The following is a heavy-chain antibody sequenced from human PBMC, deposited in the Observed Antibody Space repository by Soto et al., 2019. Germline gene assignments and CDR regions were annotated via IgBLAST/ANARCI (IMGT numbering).Heavy chain of an antibody. Sequence: PGGSMILSCAASGFTFSSYGMHWVRPAPGKGLEWVAVISYDGSNKYYADSVKGRFTISRDNSKNTLYLQMNSLRAEDTAVYYCAKDRLLWFGELWAYYYGMDVWGQGTTVTVSS. CDR1: GFTFSSYG. V-gene: IGHV3-30*18. D-gene: IGHD3-10*01. CDR2: ISYDGSNK. J-gene: IGHJ6*02. CDR3: AKDRLLWFGELWAYYYGMDV.